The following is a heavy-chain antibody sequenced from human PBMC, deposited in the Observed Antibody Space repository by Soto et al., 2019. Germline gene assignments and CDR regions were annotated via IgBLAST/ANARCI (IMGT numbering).Heavy chain of an antibody. D-gene: IGHD2-15*01. CDR3: AVGYCSGGSCYSWVTYGMDV. Sequence: SETLSLTCTVSGGSISSGGYYWSWIRQHPGKGLEWIGYIYYSGSTYYNPSLKSRVTISVDTSKNQFSLKLSSVTAADTAVYYCAVGYCSGGSCYSWVTYGMDVWGQGTTVTVSS. CDR1: GGSISSGGYY. J-gene: IGHJ6*02. V-gene: IGHV4-31*03. CDR2: IYYSGST.